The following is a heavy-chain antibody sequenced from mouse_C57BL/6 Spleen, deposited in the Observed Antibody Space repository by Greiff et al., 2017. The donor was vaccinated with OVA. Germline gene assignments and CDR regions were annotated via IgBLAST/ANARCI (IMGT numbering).Heavy chain of an antibody. CDR2: ISDGGSYT. J-gene: IGHJ4*01. D-gene: IGHD1-1*01. CDR3: ARDLITTVDYYAMDY. V-gene: IGHV5-4*01. Sequence: EVHLVESGGGLVKPGGSLKLSCAASGFTFSSYAMSWVRQTPEKRLEWVATISDGGSYTYYPDNVKGRFTISRDNAKNNLYLQMSHLKSEDTAMYYCARDLITTVDYYAMDYWGQGTSVTVSS. CDR1: GFTFSSYA.